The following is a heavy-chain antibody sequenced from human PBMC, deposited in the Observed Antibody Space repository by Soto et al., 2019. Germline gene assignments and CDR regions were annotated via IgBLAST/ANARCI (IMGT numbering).Heavy chain of an antibody. CDR1: GGSFSGYY. CDR2: INHSGST. CDR3: ARGGVELRFLGYYYYGTDV. D-gene: IGHD3-3*01. V-gene: IGHV4-34*01. J-gene: IGHJ6*02. Sequence: SETLSLTCAVYGGSFSGYYWSWIRQPPGKGLEWIGEINHSGSTNYNPSLKSRVTISVDTSKNQFSLKLSSVTAADTAVYYCARGGVELRFLGYYYYGTDVWGQGTTVTVSS.